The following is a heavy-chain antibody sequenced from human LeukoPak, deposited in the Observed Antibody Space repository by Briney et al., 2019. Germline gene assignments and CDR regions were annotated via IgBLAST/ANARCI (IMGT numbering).Heavy chain of an antibody. V-gene: IGHV3-74*01. Sequence: GGSLRLSCAASGFTFSSHWIHWVRQAPGKGLVWVSRINTDGRSTNYADSVKGRFTISRDNTKNTLYLQMNSLRAEDTAVYYCGRGFSIVPAGIPDYWGQGTLVTVSS. CDR3: GRGFSIVPAGIPDY. CDR1: GFTFSSHW. J-gene: IGHJ4*02. CDR2: INTDGRST. D-gene: IGHD2-2*02.